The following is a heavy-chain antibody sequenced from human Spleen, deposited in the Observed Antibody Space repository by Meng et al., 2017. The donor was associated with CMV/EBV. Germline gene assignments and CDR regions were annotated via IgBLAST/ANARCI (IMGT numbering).Heavy chain of an antibody. CDR1: GYSISSGYY. Sequence: SETLSLTCSVSGYSISSGYYWGWIRQPPGKGLEWIGSISHSGSASYNPSLKSRVTISIDTSKNQFSLKLTSVTAADTAVYYCARERGPERGLYYYYGMDVWGQGTTVTVSS. J-gene: IGHJ6*02. CDR3: ARERGPERGLYYYYGMDV. V-gene: IGHV4-38-2*02. CDR2: ISHSGSA. D-gene: IGHD6-25*01.